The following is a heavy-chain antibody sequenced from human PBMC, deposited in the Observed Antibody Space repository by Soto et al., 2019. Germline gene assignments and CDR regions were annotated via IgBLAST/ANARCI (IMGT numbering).Heavy chain of an antibody. V-gene: IGHV3-23*01. CDR1: GFTFSSYV. J-gene: IGHJ6*02. Sequence: GGSLRLSCAASGFTFSSYVMSWVRQAPGKGLEWVSAISGSGGKTYYADSVKGRFTISRDNSEDTLYLQMNSLRAADTAVYYCASGGYWVYYGMDVWGQVTTVTVSS. CDR3: ASGGYWVYYGMDV. D-gene: IGHD3-22*01. CDR2: ISGSGGKT.